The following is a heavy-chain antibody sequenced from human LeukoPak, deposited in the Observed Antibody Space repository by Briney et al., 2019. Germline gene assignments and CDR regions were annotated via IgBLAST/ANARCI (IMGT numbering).Heavy chain of an antibody. CDR2: IFHSGTT. CDR3: ARVDTAVIGYYFDY. J-gene: IGHJ4*02. Sequence: SETLSLTCTVSGDTISTSFYYWDWIRQPPGKGLEWIGGIFHSGTTYYNPSLKSRVTMSVDTSKNQFSLKLSSVTAADTAVYYCARVDTAVIGYYFDYWGQGTLVTVSS. V-gene: IGHV4-39*07. CDR1: GDTISTSFYY. D-gene: IGHD5-18*01.